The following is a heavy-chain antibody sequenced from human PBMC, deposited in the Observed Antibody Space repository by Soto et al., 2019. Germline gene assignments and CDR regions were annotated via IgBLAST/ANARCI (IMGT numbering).Heavy chain of an antibody. CDR2: ISFYNGDT. CDR3: ARVPTYGDYLFDP. J-gene: IGHJ5*02. D-gene: IGHD4-17*01. V-gene: IGHV1-18*04. CDR1: GYSLTNYA. Sequence: QVQLVQSGGEVKKPGASVMVSCMASGYSLTNYAITWVRQAPGQGLEWLGWISFYNGDTKYAQNLQGRVTMTTVTSTSTVYMDLSSLRSDDTAVYYCARVPTYGDYLFDPWGQGTLVTVSS.